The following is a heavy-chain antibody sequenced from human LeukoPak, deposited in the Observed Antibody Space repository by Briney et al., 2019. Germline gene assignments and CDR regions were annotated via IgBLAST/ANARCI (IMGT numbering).Heavy chain of an antibody. V-gene: IGHV1-2*02. CDR2: INPNSGGT. Sequence: ASVKVSCKASRYTFTGYYMHWVRQAPGQGLEWMGWINPNSGGTSYAQKFQGRVTMTRDTSISTAYMELSRLRSDDTAVYYCARDTGDYVWGSYRWGRYFDYWGQGTLVTVSS. D-gene: IGHD3-16*02. CDR1: RYTFTGYY. CDR3: ARDTGDYVWGSYRWGRYFDY. J-gene: IGHJ4*02.